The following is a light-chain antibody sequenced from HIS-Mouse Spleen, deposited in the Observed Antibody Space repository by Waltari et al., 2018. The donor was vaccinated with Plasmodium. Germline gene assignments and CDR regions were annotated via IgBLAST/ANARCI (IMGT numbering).Light chain of an antibody. Sequence: SYELPPPPSVSVSPGQTARLTCSGDALPQKYAFWYKQKSCQAPVLVIYEDSKRPSGIPERFSGSSSGTMATLTISGAQVEDEADYYCYSTDSSGNHRVFGGGTKLTVL. CDR3: YSTDSSGNHRV. J-gene: IGLJ3*02. V-gene: IGLV3-10*01. CDR2: EDS. CDR1: ALPQKY.